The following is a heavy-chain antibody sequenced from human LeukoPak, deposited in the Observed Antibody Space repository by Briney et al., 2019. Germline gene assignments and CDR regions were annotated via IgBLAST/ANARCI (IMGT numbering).Heavy chain of an antibody. CDR3: ATVPIVVVPAAIDY. D-gene: IGHD2-2*01. CDR2: FDPEDGET. Sequence: GASVKVSCKVSGYTLTELSIHWVRQAPGKGLERMGSFDPEDGETIYAQKFQGRVTMTEDTSTGTAYMELSSLRSEDTAVYFCATVPIVVVPAAIDYWGQGTLVTVSS. CDR1: GYTLTELS. J-gene: IGHJ4*02. V-gene: IGHV1-24*01.